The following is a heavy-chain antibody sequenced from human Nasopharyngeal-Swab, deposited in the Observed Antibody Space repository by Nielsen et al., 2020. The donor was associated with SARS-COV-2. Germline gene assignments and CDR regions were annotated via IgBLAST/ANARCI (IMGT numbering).Heavy chain of an antibody. CDR3: AREIYYGSGSYYVDDAFDI. CDR1: GYSFTGYY. V-gene: IGHV1-2*02. CDR2: LNPNSGGT. D-gene: IGHD3-10*01. J-gene: IGHJ3*02. Sequence: ASVKVSCKASGYSFTGYYLHWVRQAPGQGPEWVGSLNPNSGGTNYAQKFQGRVTLTLDTSINTAYMDLTSLRSDGTAVYYCAREIYYGSGSYYVDDAFDIWGQGTMVTVSS.